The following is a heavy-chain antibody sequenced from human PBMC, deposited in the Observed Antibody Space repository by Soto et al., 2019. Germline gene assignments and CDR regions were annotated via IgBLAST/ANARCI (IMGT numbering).Heavy chain of an antibody. CDR3: ARVLYYSDSTGYLRWFDP. D-gene: IGHD3-22*01. Sequence: SVKVSCKASGGTFSSYAISWVRQAPGQGLEWMGGIIPIFGTANYAQKFQGRVTITADKSTSTAYMELSSLRSEDTAVYYCARVLYYSDSTGYLRWFDPWGQGTLVTVSS. J-gene: IGHJ5*02. CDR2: IIPIFGTA. V-gene: IGHV1-69*06. CDR1: GGTFSSYA.